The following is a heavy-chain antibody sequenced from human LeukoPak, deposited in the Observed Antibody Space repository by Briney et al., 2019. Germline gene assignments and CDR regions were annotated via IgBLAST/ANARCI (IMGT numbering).Heavy chain of an antibody. CDR1: GGTFSSYA. CDR2: IIPIFGTA. Sequence: SVKVSCKASGGTFSSYAISWVRQAPGQGLEWMGGIIPIFGTANYAQKFQGRVTITADESTSAAYMELSSLRSEDTAVYYCARGGPGMRWFDPWGQGTLVTVSS. D-gene: IGHD3-10*01. CDR3: ARGGPGMRWFDP. J-gene: IGHJ5*02. V-gene: IGHV1-69*01.